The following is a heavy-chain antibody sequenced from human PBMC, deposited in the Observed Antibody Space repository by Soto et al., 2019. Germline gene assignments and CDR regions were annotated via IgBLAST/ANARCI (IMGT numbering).Heavy chain of an antibody. CDR2: IYYSAST. V-gene: IGHV4-59*01. CDR3: ARALGNWGPWGAFYYYMDV. CDR1: GGSISSYG. J-gene: IGHJ6*03. D-gene: IGHD7-27*01. Sequence: SETLCLTCTVAGGSISSYGWILIRTPTGKGLDWIGYIYYSASTNYNPSLKSRVTISVDTSKNQFSLKLSSVTAADTAVYYCARALGNWGPWGAFYYYMDVWGKGTTVTVSS.